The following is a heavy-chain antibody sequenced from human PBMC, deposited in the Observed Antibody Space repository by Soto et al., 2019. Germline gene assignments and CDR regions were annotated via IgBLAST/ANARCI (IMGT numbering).Heavy chain of an antibody. J-gene: IGHJ6*02. D-gene: IGHD5-18*01. Sequence: QVQLVESGGGVVQPGRSLRLSCAASGFTFSSYGMHWVRQAPGKGLEWVAVIWYDGSNKYYADSVKGRFTISRDNSKNTLYLQRNSLRAEDTAVYYCARDGDRQLWLRSRPVMDVWGQGTTVTVSS. CDR2: IWYDGSNK. V-gene: IGHV3-33*01. CDR3: ARDGDRQLWLRSRPVMDV. CDR1: GFTFSSYG.